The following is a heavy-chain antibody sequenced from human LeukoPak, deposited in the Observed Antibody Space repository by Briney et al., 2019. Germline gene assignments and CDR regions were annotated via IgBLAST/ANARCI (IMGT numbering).Heavy chain of an antibody. V-gene: IGHV3-30*04. CDR1: GFTFSSYA. CDR2: ISYDGSNK. D-gene: IGHD3-10*01. CDR3: ARGHSGGNFDY. J-gene: IGHJ4*02. Sequence: PGRSLRLSCAASGFTFSSYAMHWVRQAPGKGLEWVAVISYDGSNKYYADSVKGRFTISRDNSKNTLYLQMNSLRAEDTAVYYCARGHSGGNFDYWGQGTLVTVSS.